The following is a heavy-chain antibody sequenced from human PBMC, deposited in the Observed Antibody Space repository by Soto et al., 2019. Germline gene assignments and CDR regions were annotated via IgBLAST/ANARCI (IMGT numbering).Heavy chain of an antibody. V-gene: IGHV3-30-3*01. CDR3: AGGEGTSFDY. CDR2: ISYDGSNK. D-gene: IGHD3-10*01. J-gene: IGHJ4*02. CDR1: GFTFSSYA. Sequence: QVQLVESGGGVVQPGRSLRLSCAASGFTFSSYAMHWVRQAPGKGLEWVAVISYDGSNKYYADSVKGRFTISRDNSKNTLYLQMNSLRAEDTAVYYCAGGEGTSFDYWGQGTLVTVSS.